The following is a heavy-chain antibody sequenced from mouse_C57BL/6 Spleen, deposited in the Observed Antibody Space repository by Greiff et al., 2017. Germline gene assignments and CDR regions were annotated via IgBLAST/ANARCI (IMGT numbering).Heavy chain of an antibody. CDR3: ASGDYYGSSYGYVDV. J-gene: IGHJ1*03. D-gene: IGHD1-1*01. Sequence: QVQLQQPGAELVMPGASVKLSCKASGYTFTSYWMHWVKQRPGQGLEWIGEIDPSDSYTNYNQKFKGKSTLTVDKSSSTAYMQLSSLTSEDSAVYYCASGDYYGSSYGYVDVGGTGTTVTVSS. CDR2: IDPSDSYT. V-gene: IGHV1-69*01. CDR1: GYTFTSYW.